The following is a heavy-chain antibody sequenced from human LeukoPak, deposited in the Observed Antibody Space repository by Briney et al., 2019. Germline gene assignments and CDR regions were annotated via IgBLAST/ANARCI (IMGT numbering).Heavy chain of an antibody. Sequence: GGSLRLSCAASGFTFSNYWMSWVRQAPGKGLEWVANIKEDGSEKYYVDSVKGRFTISRDNAKNSLYLQVNSLRAEDTAVYYCGRVSQWAFDYWGQGTLVTVSA. CDR2: IKEDGSEK. J-gene: IGHJ4*02. D-gene: IGHD2-8*01. CDR3: GRVSQWAFDY. CDR1: GFTFSNYW. V-gene: IGHV3-7*01.